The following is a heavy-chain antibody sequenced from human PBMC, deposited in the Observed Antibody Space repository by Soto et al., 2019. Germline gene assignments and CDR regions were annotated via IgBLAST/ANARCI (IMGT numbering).Heavy chain of an antibody. Sequence: GGSLRLSCAASGFTVSSNYMSWVRQAPGKGLEWVSVIYSGGSTYYADSVKGRFTISRDNSKNTLYLQMNSLRAEDTAVYYCARNYYDSGGGFDYWGQGTLVTGSS. J-gene: IGHJ4*02. CDR1: GFTVSSNY. D-gene: IGHD3-22*01. V-gene: IGHV3-53*01. CDR3: ARNYYDSGGGFDY. CDR2: IYSGGST.